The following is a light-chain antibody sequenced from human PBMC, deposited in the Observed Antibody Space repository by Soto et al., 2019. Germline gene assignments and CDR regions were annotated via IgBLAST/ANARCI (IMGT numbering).Light chain of an antibody. V-gene: IGKV1D-16*01. CDR3: QPYNNWPLT. CDR2: AAS. Sequence: DIQMTQSPSSLSASVGDRVTITCRASQDIGRRLAWFQQKPGKAPKYLIQAASSLQGGVPSTFSGSGSGTDFTLTINSLQSEDFAIYYCQPYNNWPLTFGGGTKVDIK. J-gene: IGKJ4*01. CDR1: QDIGRR.